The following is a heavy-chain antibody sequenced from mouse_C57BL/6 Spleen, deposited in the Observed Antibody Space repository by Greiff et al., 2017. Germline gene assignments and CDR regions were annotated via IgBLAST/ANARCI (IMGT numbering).Heavy chain of an antibody. J-gene: IGHJ2*01. V-gene: IGHV1-69*01. CDR1: GYTFTSYW. CDR2: IDPSDSYT. D-gene: IGHD1-1*01. Sequence: QVQLQQPGAELVMPGASVKLSCKASGYTFTSYWMHWVKQRPGQGLEWIGEIDPSDSYTNYNQKFKGKSTLTVGKTSSTAYMQLSSLASEDSAVYYCATRRDYYGSFDYWGQGTTLTVSS. CDR3: ATRRDYYGSFDY.